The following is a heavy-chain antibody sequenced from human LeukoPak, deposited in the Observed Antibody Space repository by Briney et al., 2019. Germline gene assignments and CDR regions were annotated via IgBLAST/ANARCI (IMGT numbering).Heavy chain of an antibody. Sequence: PGGSLRLSCAASGFTFSMFTMNWIRQAPGKGLEWVSSISDSSSYIYYADSVKGRFTISRDNAKNSLYLQMNSLRAEDTAVYYCARLYCSGGTCYWAFDCWGQGTLVTVSS. D-gene: IGHD2-15*01. V-gene: IGHV3-21*01. J-gene: IGHJ4*02. CDR2: ISDSSSYI. CDR3: ARLYCSGGTCYWAFDC. CDR1: GFTFSMFT.